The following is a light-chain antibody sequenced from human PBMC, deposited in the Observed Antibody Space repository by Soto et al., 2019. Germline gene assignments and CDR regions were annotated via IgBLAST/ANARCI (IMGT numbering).Light chain of an antibody. V-gene: IGKV3-15*01. CDR3: QQYNNWPLT. J-gene: IGKJ4*01. Sequence: EIVMTQSPATLSVSPGERDTLSCRASQSVSSNLAWYQQKPGQAPRLLIYGASTSATGISARFSGSGSGTEFTLTISSLQSEDFAVYYCQQYNNWPLTFGGGTKVEIK. CDR1: QSVSSN. CDR2: GAS.